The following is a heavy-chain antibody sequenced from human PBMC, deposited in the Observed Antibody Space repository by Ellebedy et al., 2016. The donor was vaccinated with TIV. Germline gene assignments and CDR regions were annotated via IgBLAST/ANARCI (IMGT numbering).Heavy chain of an antibody. D-gene: IGHD2-2*01. V-gene: IGHV3-48*02. CDR3: ARVRQRFCSTSSCYDSSSMDV. J-gene: IGHJ6*02. Sequence: SVKGRFTISRDNAKNSLYLQMLTLTNEDTAVYYCARVRQRFCSTSSCYDSSSMDVWGQGTTVTVSS.